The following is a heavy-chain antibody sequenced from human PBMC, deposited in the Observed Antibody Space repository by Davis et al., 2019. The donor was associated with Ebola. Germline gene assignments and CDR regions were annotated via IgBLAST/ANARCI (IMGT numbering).Heavy chain of an antibody. D-gene: IGHD2-15*01. CDR2: IYHSGST. CDR3: ARGLEVAHDS. V-gene: IGHV4-34*01. J-gene: IGHJ4*02. Sequence: SETLSLTCAVSDGSFRPYFWSWVRQPPGKGLEWLGEIYHSGSTNYNPSLKSRVTMSLDTSKTQFSLRLSSVTAADTAIYYCARGLEVAHDSWGQGTLVTVSS. CDR1: DGSFRPYF.